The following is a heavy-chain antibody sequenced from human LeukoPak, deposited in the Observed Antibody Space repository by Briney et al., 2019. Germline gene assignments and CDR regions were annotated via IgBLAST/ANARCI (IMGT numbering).Heavy chain of an antibody. CDR2: ISSSGSTI. Sequence: GGSLRLSCAASGFTFSNYDMNWVRQAPGKGLEWVSYISSSGSTIYYADSVKGRFTISRDNVKNSLYLQMNSLRAEDTAVYYCARSADYWYFDLWGRGTLVTVSS. V-gene: IGHV3-48*03. CDR1: GFTFSNYD. J-gene: IGHJ2*01. CDR3: ARSADYWYFDL.